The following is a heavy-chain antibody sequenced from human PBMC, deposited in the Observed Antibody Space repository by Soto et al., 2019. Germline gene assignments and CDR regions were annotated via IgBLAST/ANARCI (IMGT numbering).Heavy chain of an antibody. V-gene: IGHV4-59*01. J-gene: IGHJ4*02. CDR3: ARRYGASFDY. CDR1: GGSISSYY. Sequence: SETLSLTCTVSGGSISSYYWSWIRQPPGKGLEWIGYIYYSGSTNYNPSLKSRVTISVDTSKNQFSLKLSSVAAADTAVYYCARRYGASFDYWGQGTLVTVS. CDR2: IYYSGST. D-gene: IGHD4-17*01.